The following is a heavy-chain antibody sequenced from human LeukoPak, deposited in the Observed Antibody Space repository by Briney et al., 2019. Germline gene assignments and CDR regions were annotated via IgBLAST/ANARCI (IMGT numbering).Heavy chain of an antibody. J-gene: IGHJ3*02. CDR2: IYYSGST. CDR3: ARDRGRTVADAFDI. V-gene: IGHV4-59*01. CDR1: GGSISSYY. Sequence: NPSETLSLTCTVSGGSISSYYWSWIRQPPGKGLEWIGYIYYSGSTNYNPSLKSRVTISVDTSKNQFSLKLSSVTAADTAVYYCARDRGRTVADAFDIWGQGTRVTVSS. D-gene: IGHD4-23*01.